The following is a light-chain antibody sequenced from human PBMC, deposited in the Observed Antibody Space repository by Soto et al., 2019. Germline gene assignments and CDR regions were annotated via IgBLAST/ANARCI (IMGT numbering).Light chain of an antibody. CDR3: SSYTGRSTRV. Sequence: QSALTQPASVSGSPGQSITISCTGTSSDVGGYNYVSWYQQHPGKAPKLMIYDVSNRPSGVSNRFSGSKSGNTASLSISGLQAEDEADYYCSSYTGRSTRVFGTGTKLTVL. CDR2: DVS. CDR1: SSDVGGYNY. V-gene: IGLV2-14*01. J-gene: IGLJ1*01.